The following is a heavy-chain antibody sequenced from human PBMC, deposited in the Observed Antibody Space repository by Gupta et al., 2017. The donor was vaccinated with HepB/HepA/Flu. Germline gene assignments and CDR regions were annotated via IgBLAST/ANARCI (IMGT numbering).Heavy chain of an antibody. V-gene: IGHV3-30*03. CDR2: ISYDGSNK. Sequence: QVQLVESGGGVVQPGRSLSVSCSASGFNFITYGMHWVRQAPSTGLEWVALISYDGSNKYFADSVKGRFTISRDNSKDTLYLQMNSLRPEDTAVYYCARDHCTTTSCSHYYFDFWGQGTLVTVSS. D-gene: IGHD2-2*01. CDR1: GFNFITYG. CDR3: ARDHCTTTSCSHYYFDF. J-gene: IGHJ4*02.